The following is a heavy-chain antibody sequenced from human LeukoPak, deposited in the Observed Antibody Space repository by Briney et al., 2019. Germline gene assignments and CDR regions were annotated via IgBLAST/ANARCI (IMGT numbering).Heavy chain of an antibody. D-gene: IGHD6-19*01. V-gene: IGHV1-2*02. CDR3: ARERKPGIAVAGAGGRDYYYMDV. Sequence: ASVKVSCKASGYTFTGYYMHWVRQAPGQGLEWMGWINPNSGGTNYAQKFQGRVTMTRDTSISTAYMELSRLRSDDTAVYYCARERKPGIAVAGAGGRDYYYMDVWGKGTTVTVSS. CDR2: INPNSGGT. J-gene: IGHJ6*03. CDR1: GYTFTGYY.